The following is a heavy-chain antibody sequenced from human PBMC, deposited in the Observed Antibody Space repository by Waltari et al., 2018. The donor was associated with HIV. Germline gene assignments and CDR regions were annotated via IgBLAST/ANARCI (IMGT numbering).Heavy chain of an antibody. D-gene: IGHD6-13*01. Sequence: EALLAQSGAEVNKSGESLNIHCQGSGYNFSNYRVAWVSQMPGNGLEWMGIIYPGDSDAIHGPPFQGQVSFSVDKSISIAYLRWTSLKSSDTAMYFCARHKVSGKQLPKKYYYYGMDVWGLGTTVTVSS. J-gene: IGHJ6*02. CDR2: IYPGDSDA. CDR3: ARHKVSGKQLPKKYYYYGMDV. V-gene: IGHV5-51*01. CDR1: GYNFSNYR.